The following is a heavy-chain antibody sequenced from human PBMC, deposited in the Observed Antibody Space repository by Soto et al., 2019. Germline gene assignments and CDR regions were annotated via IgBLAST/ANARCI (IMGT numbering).Heavy chain of an antibody. V-gene: IGHV3-11*01. CDR2: ISSSGSTI. Sequence: PGGSLRLSCAASGFTFSDYYMSWIRQAPGKGLEWVSYISSSGSTIYYADSVKGRFTISRDNAKNSLYLQMNSLRAEDTAVYYCAREGIRGDYYYYGMDVRGQGTTVTVSS. D-gene: IGHD3-16*01. CDR1: GFTFSDYY. J-gene: IGHJ6*02. CDR3: AREGIRGDYYYYGMDV.